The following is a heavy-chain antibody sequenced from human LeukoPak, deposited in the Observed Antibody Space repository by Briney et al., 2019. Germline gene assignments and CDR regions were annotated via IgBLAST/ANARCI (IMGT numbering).Heavy chain of an antibody. J-gene: IGHJ4*02. Sequence: SETLSLTCVVSGYSISSGFHWAWIRQPPGKGLEWIGTIYHSGSTYYNPSLKSRVTISVDTSKNQFSLKLSSVTAADTAVYYCARQGPYCGGGCSNYFDCWGQGTLVTVSS. CDR1: GYSISSGFH. D-gene: IGHD2-21*01. V-gene: IGHV4-38-2*01. CDR2: IYHSGST. CDR3: ARQGPYCGGGCSNYFDC.